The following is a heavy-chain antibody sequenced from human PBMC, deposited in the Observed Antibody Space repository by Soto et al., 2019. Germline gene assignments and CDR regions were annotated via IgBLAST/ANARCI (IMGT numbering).Heavy chain of an antibody. Sequence: EVQLLESGGGLVQPGGSLRLSCAASGFTFSSYAMSWVRQAPGKGLEWVSAISGSGGSTYYADSVKGRFTISRDNSKNTLYLQMNSLRAEDTAVYYCAKEGPYSSGWYRAFDIWGQGTMVTVSS. D-gene: IGHD6-19*01. CDR3: AKEGPYSSGWYRAFDI. V-gene: IGHV3-23*01. CDR2: ISGSGGST. CDR1: GFTFSSYA. J-gene: IGHJ3*02.